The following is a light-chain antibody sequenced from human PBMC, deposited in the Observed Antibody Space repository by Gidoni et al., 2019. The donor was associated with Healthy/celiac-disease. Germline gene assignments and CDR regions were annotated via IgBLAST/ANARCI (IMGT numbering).Light chain of an antibody. Sequence: EIVFTQSPGTLSLSPGERATLSCMSRQSVSIRCLAWYQQKPGQAPRLLSYGASSRATGIPDRFSGSGSGTDFTLTISRLEPEDFAVYYCQQYGSSPPWTFGQGTKVEIK. CDR1: QSVSIRC. V-gene: IGKV3-20*01. J-gene: IGKJ1*01. CDR3: QQYGSSPPWT. CDR2: GAS.